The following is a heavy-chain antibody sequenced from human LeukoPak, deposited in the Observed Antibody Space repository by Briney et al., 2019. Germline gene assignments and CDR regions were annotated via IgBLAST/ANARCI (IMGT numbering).Heavy chain of an antibody. CDR3: ARITMVRGVIGWFDP. D-gene: IGHD3-10*01. Sequence: PSETLSPTCAVSGYSISSGYYWGWIRQSPGKGLEWIGSIYHSGSTYYNPSLKSRVTISVDTSKNQFSLKLSSVTAADTAVYYCARITMVRGVIGWFDPWGQGTLVTVSS. J-gene: IGHJ5*02. CDR2: IYHSGST. CDR1: GYSISSGYY. V-gene: IGHV4-38-2*01.